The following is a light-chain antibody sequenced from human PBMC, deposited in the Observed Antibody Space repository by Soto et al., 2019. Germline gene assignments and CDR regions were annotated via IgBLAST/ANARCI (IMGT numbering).Light chain of an antibody. Sequence: DIQMTQSPSTLSASVGDRVTITCRASQSISSWMAWYQQKPGEAPKLLIYKASSLESGVPSRFSGIGSGTEFSLTISSLQPDDFATYYCQQYNSPITFGQGTRLEIK. CDR3: QQYNSPIT. V-gene: IGKV1-5*03. CDR2: KAS. J-gene: IGKJ5*01. CDR1: QSISSW.